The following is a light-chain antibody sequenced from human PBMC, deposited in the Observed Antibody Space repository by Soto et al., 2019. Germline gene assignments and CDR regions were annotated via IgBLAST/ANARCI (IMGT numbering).Light chain of an antibody. CDR3: QQYGSSPYT. CDR2: GAS. Sequence: EIVLTQSPGTLSLSPGERATLSCRASQSVSSSYLAWYQQKPGQAPRLLIYGASIRATGIPARFSGSGSGTDFTLTISTLEPEDFAVYYCQQYGSSPYTFGQGTKLEIK. V-gene: IGKV3-20*01. J-gene: IGKJ2*01. CDR1: QSVSSSY.